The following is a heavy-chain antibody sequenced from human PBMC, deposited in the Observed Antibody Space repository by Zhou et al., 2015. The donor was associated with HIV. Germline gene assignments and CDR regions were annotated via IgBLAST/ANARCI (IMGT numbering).Heavy chain of an antibody. CDR2: IIPLSGAS. Sequence: QVQLVQSGAEVRKPGASVKVSCEASGYTFSTYTIGWVRQAPGQGLEWMGGIIPLSGASNYAHKFQDRLTITADESTSTAYMELTGLRSEDTAVYYCARHRSLAWGQGTLVIVSP. CDR3: ARHRSLA. D-gene: IGHD3-3*01. CDR1: GYTFSTYT. V-gene: IGHV1-69*01. J-gene: IGHJ5*02.